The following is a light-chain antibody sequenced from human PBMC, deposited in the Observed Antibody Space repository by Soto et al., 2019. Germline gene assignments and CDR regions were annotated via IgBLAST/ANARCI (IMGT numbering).Light chain of an antibody. V-gene: IGKV1-5*03. J-gene: IGKJ1*01. CDR3: QQYSSYST. CDR2: KAS. Sequence: DIQMTQSPSTLSGSVGDRVTIPCRASQSISSWLAWYQQKPGEAPKLLIYKASSLESGVPSRFSGSGSGTEFTLTISGLQPDDFATYYCQQYSSYSTFGQGTK. CDR1: QSISSW.